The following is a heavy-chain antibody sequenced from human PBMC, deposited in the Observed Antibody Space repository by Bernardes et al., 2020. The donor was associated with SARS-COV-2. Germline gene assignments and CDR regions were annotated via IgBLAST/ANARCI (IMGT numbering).Heavy chain of an antibody. Sequence: GGSLRLSCAASGFSFNAYGMNWVRQAPGKGPEWLSYISSGRTILDYADSVKGRFTISRDNVKNLLYLQMESLRVDDTAVYYCASLPQTIRGPGRKAKIQFDSWGQGTLVTVSS. J-gene: IGHJ4*02. CDR2: ISSGRTIL. CDR3: ASLPQTIRGPGRKAKIQFDS. D-gene: IGHD2-15*01. CDR1: GFSFNAYG. V-gene: IGHV3-48*01.